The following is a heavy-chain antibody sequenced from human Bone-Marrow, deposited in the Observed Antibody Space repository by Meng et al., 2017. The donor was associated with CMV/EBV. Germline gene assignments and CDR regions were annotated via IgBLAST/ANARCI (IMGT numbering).Heavy chain of an antibody. V-gene: IGHV1-2*02. CDR2: VNSNNDAT. D-gene: IGHD6-19*01. CDR3: VRSSGWSLFDY. CDR1: GFTFSDYY. J-gene: IGHJ4*02. Sequence: QVQLVQSGAEMKKPGASVKVSCTTSGFTFSDYYIHWVRQAPGQGLEWMGWVNSNNDATSYARKFQGRVSMTRDTSISTAHMELSRLMSDDTAVYYCVRSSGWSLFDYWGQGTLVTVSS.